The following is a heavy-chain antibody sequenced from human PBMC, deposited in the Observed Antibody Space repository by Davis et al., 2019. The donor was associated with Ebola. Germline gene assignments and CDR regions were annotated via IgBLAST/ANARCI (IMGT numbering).Heavy chain of an antibody. J-gene: IGHJ4*02. D-gene: IGHD4/OR15-4a*01. Sequence: ASVQVSCKASGYTSNNYGINWVRRAPGQGLEWMGWISTSNGQTSLVQKFQRRITVTTNTSTNTAYMELRNLRSDDTSVYYCARDMVPRRILSPLTLFEYWGQGSLIAVSS. V-gene: IGHV1-18*01. CDR2: ISTSNGQT. CDR3: ARDMVPRRILSPLTLFEY. CDR1: GYTSNNYG.